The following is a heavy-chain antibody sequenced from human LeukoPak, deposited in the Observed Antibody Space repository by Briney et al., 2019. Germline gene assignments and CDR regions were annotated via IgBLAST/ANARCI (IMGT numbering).Heavy chain of an antibody. J-gene: IGHJ4*02. CDR1: GFTFDDYG. D-gene: IGHD3-22*01. Sequence: GGSLRLSCAASGFTFDDYGMSWVRQAPGKGLEWVSGINWNGGSTGYADSVKGRFTISRGNAKNSLYLQMNSLRAEDTALYYCARSGYYYDSSAPSDYWGQGTLVTVSS. V-gene: IGHV3-20*04. CDR2: INWNGGST. CDR3: ARSGYYYDSSAPSDY.